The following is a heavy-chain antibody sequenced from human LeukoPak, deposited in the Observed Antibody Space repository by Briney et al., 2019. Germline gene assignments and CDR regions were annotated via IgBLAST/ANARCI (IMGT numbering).Heavy chain of an antibody. CDR1: GGTFSSYA. V-gene: IGHV1-69*13. J-gene: IGHJ4*02. CDR3: ARRYYYDSSGYYHY. CDR2: IIPIFGTA. Sequence: SVKVSCKASGGTFSSYAISWVRQAPGQGLEWMGGIIPIFGTANYAQKFQGRVSITADESTSTAYMELSSLRSEDTAVYYCARRYYYDSSGYYHYWGQGTLVTVSS. D-gene: IGHD3-22*01.